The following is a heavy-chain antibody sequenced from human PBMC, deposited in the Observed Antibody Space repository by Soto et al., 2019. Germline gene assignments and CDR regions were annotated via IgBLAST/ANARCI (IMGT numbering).Heavy chain of an antibody. D-gene: IGHD5-18*01. V-gene: IGHV4-4*07. J-gene: IGHJ6*02. CDR3: ARVGTAMVTPDYYYGMDV. CDR1: GGSISSYY. Sequence: SETLSLTCTVSGGSISSYYWSWIRKPAGKGLEWIGRIYTSGSTNYNPSLKSRVTMSVDTSKNQFSLKLSSVTAADTAVYYCARVGTAMVTPDYYYGMDVWGQGTTVTVSS. CDR2: IYTSGST.